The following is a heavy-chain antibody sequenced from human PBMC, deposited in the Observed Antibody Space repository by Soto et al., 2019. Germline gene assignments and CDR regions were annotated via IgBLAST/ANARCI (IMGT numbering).Heavy chain of an antibody. CDR1: GFTFSSYA. V-gene: IGHV3-23*01. CDR3: AKRDYCSGGSCYQDAFDI. Sequence: GGSLRLSCAASGFTFSSYAMSWVRQAPGKGLEWVSAISGSGGSTYYADSVKGRFTISRGNSKNTLYLQMNSLRAEDTAVYYCAKRDYCSGGSCYQDAFDIWGQGTMVTVSS. CDR2: ISGSGGST. J-gene: IGHJ3*02. D-gene: IGHD2-15*01.